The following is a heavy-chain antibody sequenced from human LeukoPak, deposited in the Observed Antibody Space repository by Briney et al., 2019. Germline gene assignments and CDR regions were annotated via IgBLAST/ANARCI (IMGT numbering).Heavy chain of an antibody. Sequence: GGSLRLSCAASGFSFSDYYMSWIRQAPGKGLEWISYISSSGSTKYYADSVKGRFTISRDNAKNSLYLQMNSLRAEDTAVYYCARDQSDIVVVPAATPGSFDIWGQGTMVTVSS. CDR3: ARDQSDIVVVPAATPGSFDI. D-gene: IGHD2-2*01. V-gene: IGHV3-11*04. J-gene: IGHJ3*02. CDR1: GFSFSDYY. CDR2: ISSSGSTK.